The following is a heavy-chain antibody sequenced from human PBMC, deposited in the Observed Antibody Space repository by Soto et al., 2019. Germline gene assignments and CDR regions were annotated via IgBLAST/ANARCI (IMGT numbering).Heavy chain of an antibody. D-gene: IGHD6-13*01. J-gene: IGHJ6*02. CDR1: GFTFSGSA. Sequence: LRLSCAASGFTFSGSAMPWVRQASGKGRGWVCRIRSKANSYATAYAASVKGRFTISRDDSKNTAYRQMNSLKTEDTAVYYCTRRAAASSVVAHGMHVWGQGTT. V-gene: IGHV3-73*01. CDR2: IRSKANSYAT. CDR3: TRRAAASSVVAHGMHV.